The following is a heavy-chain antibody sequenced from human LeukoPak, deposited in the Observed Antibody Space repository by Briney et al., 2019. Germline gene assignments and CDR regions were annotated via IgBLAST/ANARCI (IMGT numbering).Heavy chain of an antibody. V-gene: IGHV1-69*05. CDR1: GGTFSSYA. D-gene: IGHD2-2*02. J-gene: IGHJ5*02. Sequence: SVKVSCKASGGTFSSYAISWVRQAPGQGLEWMGGIIPIFGTANYAQKFQGRVTITTDESTSTAYMELSSLRSEDTAVYYCARDLPGCSSTSCYRTSGWFDPWGQGTLVTVSS. CDR3: ARDLPGCSSTSCYRTSGWFDP. CDR2: IIPIFGTA.